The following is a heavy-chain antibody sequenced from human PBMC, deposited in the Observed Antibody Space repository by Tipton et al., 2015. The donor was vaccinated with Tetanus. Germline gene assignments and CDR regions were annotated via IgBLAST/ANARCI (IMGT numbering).Heavy chain of an antibody. Sequence: GSLRLFCAASGITFSSFAMSWVRQAPGKGLVWVSRINSDGSGTSYADSVKGRFTISRDNAKNTLYLQLNSLRAEDTAVYYCARVVRSSFDPSRYYRATDYWGQGTLVTVS. CDR3: ARVVRSSFDPSRYYRATDY. CDR2: INSDGSGT. D-gene: IGHD3-22*01. V-gene: IGHV3-74*01. J-gene: IGHJ4*02. CDR1: GITFSSFA.